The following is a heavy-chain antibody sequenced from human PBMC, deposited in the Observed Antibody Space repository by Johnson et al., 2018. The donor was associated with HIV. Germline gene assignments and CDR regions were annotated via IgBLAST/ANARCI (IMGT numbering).Heavy chain of an antibody. CDR3: ARGGQLVAFDI. V-gene: IGHV3-NL1*01. CDR2: ITWNSAII. Sequence: QVQLVESGGGVVQPGRSLRLSCAASGFTFSSYAMHWVRQAPGKGLEWVSGITWNSAIIAYAASLKGRFTISRDSSENTLYLQMNSLRAEDTAVYYCARGGQLVAFDIWGQGTMVTVSS. D-gene: IGHD6-6*01. CDR1: GFTFSSYA. J-gene: IGHJ3*02.